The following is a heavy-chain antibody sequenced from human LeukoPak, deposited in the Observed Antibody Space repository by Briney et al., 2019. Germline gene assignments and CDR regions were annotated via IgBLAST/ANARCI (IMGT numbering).Heavy chain of an antibody. CDR2: ISYSGSI. J-gene: IGHJ4*02. CDR3: ARLTRLSGGSYYGVLDY. CDR1: GASISSSSYF. Sequence: PSETLSLTCIVSGASISSSSYFWGWIRQPPGKGLEWIGSISYSGSIYYNASLKSRVSISVDTSTNHFSLKLSSVTAVDTAVYYCARLTRLSGGSYYGVLDYWGQGTLVTVSS. D-gene: IGHD1-26*01. V-gene: IGHV4-39*02.